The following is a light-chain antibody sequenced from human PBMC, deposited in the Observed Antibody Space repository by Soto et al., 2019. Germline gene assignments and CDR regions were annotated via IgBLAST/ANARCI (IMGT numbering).Light chain of an antibody. CDR3: CSYAGSISYV. J-gene: IGLJ1*01. CDR2: EVT. CDR1: SSDVGYYNF. V-gene: IGLV2-23*02. Sequence: TQPASVSGSPGQSITVSCPGTSSDVGYYNFVSWYQHRPGKAPKLLIFEVTKRPSEVSHRFSGSKSGNTASLTISGLQAEDEADYYCCSYAGSISYVFGSGPKVTVL.